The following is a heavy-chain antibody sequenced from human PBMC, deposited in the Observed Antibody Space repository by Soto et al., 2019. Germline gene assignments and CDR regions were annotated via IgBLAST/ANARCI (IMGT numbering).Heavy chain of an antibody. J-gene: IGHJ2*01. CDR1: GYTFTSYA. CDR3: ARDGRDCSVGSCYNWYFDL. Sequence: QVQLVQSGAEVKKPGASVKVSCKASGYTFTSYAMHWVRQAPGQRLEWMGWINAGYGNTKYSQKFQGRVTITRDKSASTAYMELRSLRSEDTAVYYCARDGRDCSVGSCYNWYFDLWGRGTPVTVS. V-gene: IGHV1-3*01. CDR2: INAGYGNT. D-gene: IGHD2-15*01.